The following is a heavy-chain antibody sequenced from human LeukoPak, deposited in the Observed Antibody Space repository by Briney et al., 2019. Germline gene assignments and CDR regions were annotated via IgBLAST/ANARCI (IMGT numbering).Heavy chain of an antibody. J-gene: IGHJ6*02. V-gene: IGHV3-30*18. CDR3: AKPQQWLVRVGYCYYGMDV. CDR1: GFTFSSYG. Sequence: GALRLSCAASGFTFSSYGMHWVRQAPGKGLEWVAVISYDGSNKYYADSVKGRFTISRDNSKNTLYLQMNSLRAEDTAVYYCAKPQQWLVRVGYCYYGMDVWGQGTTVTVSS. CDR2: ISYDGSNK. D-gene: IGHD6-19*01.